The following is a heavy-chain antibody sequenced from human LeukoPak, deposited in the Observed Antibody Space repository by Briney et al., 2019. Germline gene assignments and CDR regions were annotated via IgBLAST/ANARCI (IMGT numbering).Heavy chain of an antibody. CDR3: ARTLVGATTDEVDY. V-gene: IGHV4-34*01. CDR1: GGSFCGYY. Sequence: PPETLSLTPAVYGGSFCGYYWSWIPQPPRPGLGWIGEINHSGSTNYNPSLKSRVTISVDTSKNQFSRKLGSGTAADTALYYCARTLVGATTDEVDYWGQGTLVTVSS. D-gene: IGHD1-26*01. J-gene: IGHJ4*02. CDR2: INHSGST.